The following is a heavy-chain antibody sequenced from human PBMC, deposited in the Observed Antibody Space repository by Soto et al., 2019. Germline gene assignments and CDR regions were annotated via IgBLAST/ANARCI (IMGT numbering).Heavy chain of an antibody. V-gene: IGHV4-61*08. Sequence: PSETLSLTCTVSGGSISSGDYYWSWIRQPPGKGLEWIGYIYYSGSTNYNPSLKSRVTISVDTSKNQFSLKLSSVTAADTAVYYCARVEATTYYFDYWGQGTLVTVSS. J-gene: IGHJ4*02. D-gene: IGHD5-12*01. CDR1: GGSISSGDYY. CDR3: ARVEATTYYFDY. CDR2: IYYSGST.